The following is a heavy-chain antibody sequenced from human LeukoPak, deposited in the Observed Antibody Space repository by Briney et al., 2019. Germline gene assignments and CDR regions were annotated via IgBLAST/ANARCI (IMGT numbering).Heavy chain of an antibody. D-gene: IGHD6-13*01. CDR3: ARGFQGYSSSWYEDAFDI. Sequence: SETLSLTCAVSGGSISSGGYSWSWIRQPPGKGLGWIGYIYYSGSTNYNPSLKSRVTISVDTSKNQFSLKLSSVTAADTAVYYCARGFQGYSSSWYEDAFDIWGQGTMVTVSS. V-gene: IGHV4-61*08. J-gene: IGHJ3*02. CDR2: IYYSGST. CDR1: GGSISSGGYS.